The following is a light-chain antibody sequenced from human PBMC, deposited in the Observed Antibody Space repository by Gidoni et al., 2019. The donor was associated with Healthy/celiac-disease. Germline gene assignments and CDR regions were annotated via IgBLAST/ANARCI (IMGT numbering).Light chain of an antibody. CDR3: AAWDDSLNGPVV. CDR2: SNN. V-gene: IGLV1-44*01. CDR1: SSNIGSNN. Sequence: GQRVTISCSGSSSNIGSNNVNWYQQLPRTAPKLLIYSNNQRPSGVPDRFSGSKSGTSASLAISGLQSEDEADYYCAAWDDSLNGPVVFGGGTKLTVL. J-gene: IGLJ2*01.